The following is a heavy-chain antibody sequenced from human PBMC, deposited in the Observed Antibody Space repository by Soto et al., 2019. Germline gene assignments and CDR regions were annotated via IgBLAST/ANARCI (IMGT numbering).Heavy chain of an antibody. CDR1: GYSITSGYY. Sequence: ASETLSLTCTVFGYSITSGYYWGWIRQPPGKGLEWIGTLYPSGSTSYNPSLKSRVTISMDTSKNQFSLKLTSVTAADAAVYYCAARGFTYGYPFDSWGQGTLVTVSS. CDR3: AARGFTYGYPFDS. J-gene: IGHJ4*02. V-gene: IGHV4-38-2*02. D-gene: IGHD5-18*01. CDR2: LYPSGST.